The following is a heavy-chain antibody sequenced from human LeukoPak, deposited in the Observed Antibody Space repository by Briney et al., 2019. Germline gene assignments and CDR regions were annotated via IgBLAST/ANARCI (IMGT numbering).Heavy chain of an antibody. V-gene: IGHV3-7*01. CDR2: INQDQSAI. Sequence: SGGSLRLSCAASGFTFSSYSMNWVRQAPGKGLEWVASINQDQSAIFYVDSVKGRFTISRDNTRNFLFLQMNSLRAEDTAFYYCAKLIRDVTIYDFWGPGSLVTVSS. J-gene: IGHJ4*03. CDR3: AKLIRDVTIYDF. D-gene: IGHD5-24*01. CDR1: GFTFSSYS.